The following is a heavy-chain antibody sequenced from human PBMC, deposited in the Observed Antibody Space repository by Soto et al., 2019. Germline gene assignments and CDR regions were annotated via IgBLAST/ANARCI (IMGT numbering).Heavy chain of an antibody. Sequence: SETLSLTCTVSGGSISSYYWSWIRQPPGKGLECIGYIYYSGSTNYNPSLKSRVTISVDTSKNQFSLKLSSVTAADTAVYYCARDLVPAARYYGMDVWGQGTTVTVSS. CDR1: GGSISSYY. CDR3: ARDLVPAARYYGMDV. D-gene: IGHD2-2*01. V-gene: IGHV4-59*01. CDR2: IYYSGST. J-gene: IGHJ6*02.